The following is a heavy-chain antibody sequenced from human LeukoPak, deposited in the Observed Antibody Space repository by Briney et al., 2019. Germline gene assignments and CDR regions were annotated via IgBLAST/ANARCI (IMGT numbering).Heavy chain of an antibody. V-gene: IGHV2-70*01. CDR2: IDWDDDK. Sequence: SGPTLVNPTQTLTLTRTFSGLSLSTSGMCVSWIRQPPGKALEWLALIDWDDDKYYSTSLKTRLTISKDTSKNQVVLTMTNMDPVDTATYYCARGTIAAADAFDIWGQGTMVTVSS. J-gene: IGHJ3*02. D-gene: IGHD6-13*01. CDR3: ARGTIAAADAFDI. CDR1: GLSLSTSGMC.